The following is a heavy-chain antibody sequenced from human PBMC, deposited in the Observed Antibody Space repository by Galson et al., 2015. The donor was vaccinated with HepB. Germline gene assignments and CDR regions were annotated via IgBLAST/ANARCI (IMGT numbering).Heavy chain of an antibody. J-gene: IGHJ4*02. CDR1: GFTFSNYG. V-gene: IGHV3-30*18. CDR2: VLYDENNK. D-gene: IGHD3-22*01. Sequence: SLRLSCAASGFTFSNYGMHWVRQAPGKGLEWVAVVLYDENNKYYADSVKGRFTISRDNSENTLYLQMNSLRAEDTAVYFCAKDSRVRYSSSPAGGFDYWGQGTLVTVSP. CDR3: AKDSRVRYSSSPAGGFDY.